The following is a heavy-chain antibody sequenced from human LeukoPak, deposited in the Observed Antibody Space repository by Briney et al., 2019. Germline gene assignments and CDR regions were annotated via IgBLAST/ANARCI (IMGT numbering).Heavy chain of an antibody. CDR2: INTNTGNP. CDR1: GYTFTSYA. J-gene: IGHJ6*03. CDR3: ARVPIAARPGNYYYYYYMDV. V-gene: IGHV7-4-1*02. D-gene: IGHD6-6*01. Sequence: GASVKVSCKASGYTFTSYAMNWVRQAPGQGLEWMGWINTNTGNPTYAQGFTGRFVFSLDTSVSTAYLQISSLKAEDTAVYYCARVPIAARPGNYYYYYYMDVWGKGTTVTVSS.